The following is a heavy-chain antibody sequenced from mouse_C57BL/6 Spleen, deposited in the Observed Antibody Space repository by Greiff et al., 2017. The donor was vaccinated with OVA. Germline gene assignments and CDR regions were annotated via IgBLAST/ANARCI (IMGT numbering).Heavy chain of an antibody. V-gene: IGHV5-17*01. J-gene: IGHJ4*01. Sequence: DVKLVESGGGLVKPGGSLKLSCAASGFTFSDYGMHWVRQAPEKGLEWVAYISSGSSTIYYADTVKGRFTIPRDNAKNTLFLQMTSLRSEDTAMYYCARNSNYAMDYWGQGTSVTVSS. CDR3: ARNSNYAMDY. CDR2: ISSGSSTI. CDR1: GFTFSDYG. D-gene: IGHD2-5*01.